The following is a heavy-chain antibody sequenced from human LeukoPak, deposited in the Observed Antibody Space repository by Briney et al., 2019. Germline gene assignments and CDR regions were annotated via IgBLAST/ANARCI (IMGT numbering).Heavy chain of an antibody. V-gene: IGHV3-30*04. J-gene: IGHJ3*01. D-gene: IGHD3-22*01. CDR3: AREGHTSGYCGTFDV. CDR1: GFAFSNSI. CDR2: MSYDGFSK. Sequence: PGGSLRLSCVASGFAFSNSIMHWVRQAPGKGLEWVSAMSYDGFSKYYADSMKGRLTISRDDSKNTVYLQMKSLRPEDTAVYYCAREGHTSGYCGTFDVWGQGTTVAVS.